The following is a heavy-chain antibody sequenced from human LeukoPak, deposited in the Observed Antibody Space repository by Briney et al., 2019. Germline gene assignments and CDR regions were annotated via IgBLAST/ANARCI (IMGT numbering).Heavy chain of an antibody. D-gene: IGHD2-15*01. J-gene: IGHJ6*03. Sequence: SVKVSCKASGGTFSSYAISWVRQAPGQGLEWMGGIIPILGTANYAQKFQGRVTITTDESTSTAYMELSSLRSEDTAVYYCAIKYCSGGSCYNYYYYMDVWGKGTTVTVSS. CDR1: GGTFSSYA. CDR3: AIKYCSGGSCYNYYYYMDV. V-gene: IGHV1-69*05. CDR2: IIPILGTA.